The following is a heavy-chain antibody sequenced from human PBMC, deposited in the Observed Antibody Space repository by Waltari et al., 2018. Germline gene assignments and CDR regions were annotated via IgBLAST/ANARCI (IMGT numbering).Heavy chain of an antibody. CDR2: INPNSGGT. V-gene: IGHV1-2*02. CDR3: GRVLSFRYYYGMDV. Sequence: QVQLVQSGAEVKKPGASVKVSCKASGYTFTGYYMHWVRPAPGQGLEWMGWINPNSGGTNYAQKFQGRVTMTRDTSISTAYMELSRLRSDDTAVYYCGRVLSFRYYYGMDVWGQGTTVTVSS. D-gene: IGHD1-1*01. CDR1: GYTFTGYY. J-gene: IGHJ6*02.